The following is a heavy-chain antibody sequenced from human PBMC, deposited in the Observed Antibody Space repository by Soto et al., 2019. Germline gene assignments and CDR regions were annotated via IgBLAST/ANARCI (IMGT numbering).Heavy chain of an antibody. CDR1: GGTFSSYA. Sequence: ASVKVSCKASGGTFSSYAISWVRQAPGQGLEWMGGIIPIFGTANYAQKFQGRVTITADESTSTAYMELSRLRSEDTAVYYCAIRSPSDISTGWGHYFDYWGQGTLVTVSS. CDR2: IIPIFGTA. D-gene: IGHD3-9*01. CDR3: AIRSPSDISTGWGHYFDY. V-gene: IGHV1-69*13. J-gene: IGHJ4*02.